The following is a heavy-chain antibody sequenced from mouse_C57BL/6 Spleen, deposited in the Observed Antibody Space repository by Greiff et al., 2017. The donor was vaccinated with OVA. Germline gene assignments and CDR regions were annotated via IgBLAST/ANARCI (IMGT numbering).Heavy chain of an antibody. Sequence: DVMLVESGGGLVKPGGSLKLSCAASGFTFSSYAMSWVRQTPEKRLEWVATISDGGSYTYYPDNVKGRFTISRDNAKNNLYLQMSHLKSEDTAMYYCARGLYYYGSSPYYAMDYWGQGTSVTVSS. D-gene: IGHD1-1*01. CDR3: ARGLYYYGSSPYYAMDY. CDR1: GFTFSSYA. V-gene: IGHV5-4*03. J-gene: IGHJ4*01. CDR2: ISDGGSYT.